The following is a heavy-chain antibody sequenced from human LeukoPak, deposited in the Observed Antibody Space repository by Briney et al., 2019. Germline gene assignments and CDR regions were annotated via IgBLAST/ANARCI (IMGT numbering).Heavy chain of an antibody. D-gene: IGHD3-22*01. CDR1: GYTFTGYY. J-gene: IGHJ4*02. CDR3: ARENQDYYDSSGYDY. V-gene: IGHV1-2*02. CDR2: INPNSGGT. Sequence: GASVKVSCKASGYTFTGYYMHWVRQAPGQGLEWMGWINPNSGGTNYAQKFQGRVTMTRDTSISTAYMELSRLRSDDTAVYYCARENQDYYDSSGYDYWGQGTLVTVSS.